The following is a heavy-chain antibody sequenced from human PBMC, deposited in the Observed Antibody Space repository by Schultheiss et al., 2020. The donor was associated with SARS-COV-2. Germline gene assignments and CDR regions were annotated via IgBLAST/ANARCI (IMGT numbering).Heavy chain of an antibody. J-gene: IGHJ6*02. CDR3: ARGPFSGRGMDV. CDR1: GGSFSGYY. D-gene: IGHD6-25*01. CDR2: INHSGST. V-gene: IGHV4-34*09. Sequence: SETLSLTCAVYGGSFSGYYWSWIRQPPGKGLEWIGEINHSGSTNYNPSLKSRVTISVDTSKNQFSLKLSSVTAADTAVYYCARGPFSGRGMDVWGQGTTVTVSS.